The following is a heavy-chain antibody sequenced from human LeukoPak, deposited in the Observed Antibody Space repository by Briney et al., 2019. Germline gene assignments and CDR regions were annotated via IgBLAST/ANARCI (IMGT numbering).Heavy chain of an antibody. V-gene: IGHV3-23*01. CDR2: ISGSGGST. Sequence: PGGFLRLSCAASGFTFSSYAMSWVRQAPGKGLEWVSAISGSGGSTYYADSVKGRFTISRDNSKNTLYLQMNSLRAEDTAVYYCAKNMYYDFWSGYSRIDPWGQGTLVTVSS. D-gene: IGHD3-3*01. CDR1: GFTFSSYA. J-gene: IGHJ5*02. CDR3: AKNMYYDFWSGYSRIDP.